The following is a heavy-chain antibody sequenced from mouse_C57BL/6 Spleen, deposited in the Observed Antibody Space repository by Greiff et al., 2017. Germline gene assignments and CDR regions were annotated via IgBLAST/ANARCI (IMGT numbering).Heavy chain of an antibody. J-gene: IGHJ1*03. CDR1: GFTFSDYG. V-gene: IGHV5-17*01. CDR3: ARPRGNYWYFDV. Sequence: DVKLVESGGGLVKPGGSLKLSCAASGFTFSDYGMHWVRQAPEKGLEWVAYISSGSSTIYYADTVKGRFTISRDNATNTLFLQISSLRSEDTAMYYCARPRGNYWYFDVWGTGTTVTVAS. CDR2: ISSGSSTI. D-gene: IGHD2-1*01.